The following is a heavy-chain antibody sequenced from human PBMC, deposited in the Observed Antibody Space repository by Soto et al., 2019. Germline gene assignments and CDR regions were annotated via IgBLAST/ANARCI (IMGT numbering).Heavy chain of an antibody. V-gene: IGHV4-59*01. CDR1: GDSISTFY. D-gene: IGHD3-22*01. CDR2: VYYTGST. J-gene: IGHJ4*02. CDR3: ARGRTIRNYADDSSDYFYFFDY. Sequence: KSSETLSLTCTVSGDSISTFYWGWMRQSPGKELEWIGYVYYTGSTNYNPSPKSRVTISVDRSKNQFSLKLTSANAADTAVYYCARGRTIRNYADDSSDYFYFFDYWGQGTQVTVSS.